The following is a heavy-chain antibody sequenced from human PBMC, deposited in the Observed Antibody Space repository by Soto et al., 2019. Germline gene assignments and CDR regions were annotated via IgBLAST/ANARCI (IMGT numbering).Heavy chain of an antibody. J-gene: IGHJ5*02. V-gene: IGHV4-34*01. CDR2: INHSGST. CDR1: GGSFSGCY. D-gene: IGHD3-9*01. CDR3: ARVGLRPDYDILTGYSWFDP. Sequence: SETLSLTCAVYGGSFSGCYWSWIRQPPGKGLEWIGEINHSGSTNYNPSLKSRVTISVDTSKNQFSLKLSSVTAADTAVYYCARVGLRPDYDILTGYSWFDPWGQGTLVTVSS.